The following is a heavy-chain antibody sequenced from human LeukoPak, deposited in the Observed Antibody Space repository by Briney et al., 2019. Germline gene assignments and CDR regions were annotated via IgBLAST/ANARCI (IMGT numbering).Heavy chain of an antibody. CDR3: ARAGVDYDILTGFILRGYMDV. V-gene: IGHV3-23*01. D-gene: IGHD3-9*01. CDR1: GFTFSSYE. J-gene: IGHJ6*03. Sequence: GGSLRLSCAASGFTFSSYEMNWVRQAPGKGLEWVSSISGSGDSTFYADSVKGRFSISRDNSKNTLYLQVNGLRTEDTAVYYCARAGVDYDILTGFILRGYMDVWGKGTTVTVSS. CDR2: ISGSGDST.